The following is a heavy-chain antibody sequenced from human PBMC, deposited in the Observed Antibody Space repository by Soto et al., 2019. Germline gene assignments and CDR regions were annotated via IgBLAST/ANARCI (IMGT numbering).Heavy chain of an antibody. Sequence: QVQLVQSGAEVKKPGSSVKVSCKVSGGTFSSHSINWVRQAPGQGPEWMGGIIPIFGTENYAQKFQGRVTNTEEQSTRTAYMELSSLTSEDTALYYCSTSVYCSTTRCYYYYGLDVWGQGTTVIVSS. D-gene: IGHD2-2*01. J-gene: IGHJ6*02. CDR2: IIPIFGTE. CDR3: STSVYCSTTRCYYYYGLDV. V-gene: IGHV1-69*01. CDR1: GGTFSSHS.